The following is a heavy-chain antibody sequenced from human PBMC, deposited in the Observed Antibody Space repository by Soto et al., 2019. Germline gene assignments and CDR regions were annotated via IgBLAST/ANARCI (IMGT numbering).Heavy chain of an antibody. J-gene: IGHJ4*02. D-gene: IGHD6-25*01. V-gene: IGHV4-30-4*01. CDR3: ARVPRYSSGIYYFDY. CDR1: GGSISNGDYY. Sequence: QVQLQESGPGLVKPSQTLSLTCTVSGGSISNGDYYWSWIRQPPGEGLEWIGYIYYSGNTYYNPSLKSRVTLSVDTSKDQFPLKLSSVTAADTAVYYGARVPRYSSGIYYFDYWGQGTLVTVSS. CDR2: IYYSGNT.